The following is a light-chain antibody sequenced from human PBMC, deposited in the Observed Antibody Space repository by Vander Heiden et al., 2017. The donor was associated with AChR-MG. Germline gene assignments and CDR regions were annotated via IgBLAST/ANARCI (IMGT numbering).Light chain of an antibody. V-gene: IGLV3-21*02. J-gene: IGLJ2*01. CDR2: EDS. CDR1: NMGSKS. CDR3: QVWDSSSDLVV. Sequence: SYVLTHPPSVSVAPGQTARITGGGNNMGSKSVHWYQQKPGQAPVLVVYEDSDRPSGIPERFSGSNSGTTATLTISRVEAGDEADYYCQVWDSSSDLVVFGGGTKLTVL.